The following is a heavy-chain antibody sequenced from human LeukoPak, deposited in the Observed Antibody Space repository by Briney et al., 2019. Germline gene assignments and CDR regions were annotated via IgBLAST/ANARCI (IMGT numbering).Heavy chain of an antibody. V-gene: IGHV6-1*01. J-gene: IGHJ4*02. D-gene: IGHD1-1*01. Sequence: SQTLSLTRAISGDSVSSNSVAWNWIRQSPSRGLEWLGRTYYRSKWYNEYAGSVKSRMTISADTSKNQFSLQVRSVAPEDTAVYYCARDKETTFALFDYWGQGTLVTVSS. CDR1: GDSVSSNSVA. CDR3: ARDKETTFALFDY. CDR2: TYYRSKWYN.